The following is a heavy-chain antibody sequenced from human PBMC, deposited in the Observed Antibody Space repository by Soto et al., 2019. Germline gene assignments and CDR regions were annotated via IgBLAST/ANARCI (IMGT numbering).Heavy chain of an antibody. Sequence: QVQLQESGPGLVKPSGTLSLTCAVSGGSISSSNWWSWVRQPPGKGLEWIGEIYHSGSTNYNPSLKRRVTIAVDKSKNQFSLKLSSVTAADTAVYYCARDKGYCSSTSCYGYYYYGMDVWGQGTTVTVSS. CDR3: ARDKGYCSSTSCYGYYYYGMDV. V-gene: IGHV4-4*02. D-gene: IGHD2-2*01. CDR1: GGSISSSNW. CDR2: IYHSGST. J-gene: IGHJ6*02.